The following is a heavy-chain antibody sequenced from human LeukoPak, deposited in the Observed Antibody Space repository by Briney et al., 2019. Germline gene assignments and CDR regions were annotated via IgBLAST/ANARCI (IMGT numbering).Heavy chain of an antibody. CDR2: MNTNSGGT. V-gene: IGHV1-2*02. Sequence: ASVTVSCKASGYSFTGHYIHWVRQAPGQGLEWMGWMNTNSGGTDYALKFQGRVTMTRDTSITTAYMDTSGLTSDDTAIYYCARGLSHDILTGYDYWGQGTLVTVSS. D-gene: IGHD3-9*01. J-gene: IGHJ4*02. CDR1: GYSFTGHY. CDR3: ARGLSHDILTGYDY.